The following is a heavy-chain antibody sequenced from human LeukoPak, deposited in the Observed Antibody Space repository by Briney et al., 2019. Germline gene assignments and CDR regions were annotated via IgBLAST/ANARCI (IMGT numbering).Heavy chain of an antibody. D-gene: IGHD2-2*01. V-gene: IGHV3-21*01. CDR1: GFTFSTYS. CDR3: ARDSSIQSLDP. J-gene: IGHJ5*02. Sequence: GGSLRLSCAASGFTFSTYSMNWVRQAPGKGLEWVSSITSSSTYIYYADSVKGRFAISRDNAKDSLYLQMNSLRAEDTAVYYCARDSSIQSLDPWGQGTLVTVSS. CDR2: ITSSSTYI.